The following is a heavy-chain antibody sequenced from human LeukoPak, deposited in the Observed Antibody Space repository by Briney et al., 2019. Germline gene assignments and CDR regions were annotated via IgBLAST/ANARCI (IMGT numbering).Heavy chain of an antibody. J-gene: IGHJ4*02. CDR2: LYYTGST. Sequence: PSETLSLICTVSGGSITNYYWSWIRQPPGKGLEWIGYLYYTGSTNYNPSLKSRVTISVDMSKNQFSLKLRSMTAADTAVYYCARHGPGYSSVFDYWGQGTLVTVSS. D-gene: IGHD6-19*01. CDR3: ARHGPGYSSVFDY. CDR1: GGSITNYY. V-gene: IGHV4-59*08.